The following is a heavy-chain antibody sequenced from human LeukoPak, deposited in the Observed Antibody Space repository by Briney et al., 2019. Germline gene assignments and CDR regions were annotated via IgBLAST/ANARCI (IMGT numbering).Heavy chain of an antibody. CDR1: GLTFTSYD. D-gene: IGHD3-10*01. J-gene: IGHJ5*02. Sequence: GASVKVSCKASGLTFTSYDINWVRQASGQGLEWMGWMNPNNGNTGYAQKFQGRVTMTRDASISTAYMELRGLGSEDTAVYYCVRDGEGVAISVNYWFGPWGQGTLVTVSS. CDR3: VRDGEGVAISVNYWFGP. V-gene: IGHV1-8*01. CDR2: MNPNNGNT.